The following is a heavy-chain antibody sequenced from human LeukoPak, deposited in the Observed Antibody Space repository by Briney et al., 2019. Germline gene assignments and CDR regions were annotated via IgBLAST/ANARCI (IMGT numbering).Heavy chain of an antibody. CDR2: IYYSGST. V-gene: IGHV4-59*12. CDR3: ARVSASDKNFDY. CDR1: GGSISSYY. D-gene: IGHD3-9*01. J-gene: IGHJ4*02. Sequence: SETLSLTCTVSGGSISSYYWSWIRQPPGKGLEWIGYIYYSGSTNYNPSLKSRVTISVDTSKNQFSLKLSSVTAADTAVYYCARVSASDKNFDYWGQGTLVTVSS.